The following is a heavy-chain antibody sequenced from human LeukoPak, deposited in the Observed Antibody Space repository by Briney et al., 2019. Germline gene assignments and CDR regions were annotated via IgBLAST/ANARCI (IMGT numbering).Heavy chain of an antibody. CDR1: GGSISSADYY. CDR3: ARKRYDDPYFFDY. Sequence: SETLSLTCTVSGGSISSADYYWSWFRQPPGKGLEWIGYIYYSGTTYYNPSLRSRVTLSVDTSKNQFSLRLNSVTAADTAVYYCARKRYDDPYFFDYWGQGTLVTVSS. J-gene: IGHJ4*02. V-gene: IGHV4-30-4*01. D-gene: IGHD3-22*01. CDR2: IYYSGTT.